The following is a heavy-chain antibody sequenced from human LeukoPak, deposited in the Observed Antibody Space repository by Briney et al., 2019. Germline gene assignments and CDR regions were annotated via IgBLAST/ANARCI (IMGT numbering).Heavy chain of an antibody. CDR1: GGSISSSSYY. D-gene: IGHD3-10*01. V-gene: IGHV4-39*07. CDR3: ARGRMVTIDY. J-gene: IGHJ4*02. CDR2: IYYSGSA. Sequence: SETLSLTCTVSGGSISSSSYYWGWIRQPPGKGLEWIGSIYYSGSAYYNPSLKSRVTISVDTSKNQFSLKLSSVTAADTAVYYCARGRMVTIDYWGQGTLVTVSS.